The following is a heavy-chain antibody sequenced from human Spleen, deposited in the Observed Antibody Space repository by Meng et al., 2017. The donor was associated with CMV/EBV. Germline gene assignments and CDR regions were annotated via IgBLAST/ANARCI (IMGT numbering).Heavy chain of an antibody. D-gene: IGHD6-19*01. CDR3: AGHRYSSGWYLHYFDY. Sequence: SETLSLTCTVSGVSIRNSNYYWGWIRQPPGKGLDWIGSRYYSGSACYNPSLKSRVTIFVDTSKNQFSLILSSVTAADTAVYYCAGHRYSSGWYLHYFDYWGQGTLVTVSS. V-gene: IGHV4-39*01. CDR2: RYYSGSA. J-gene: IGHJ4*02. CDR1: GVSIRNSNYY.